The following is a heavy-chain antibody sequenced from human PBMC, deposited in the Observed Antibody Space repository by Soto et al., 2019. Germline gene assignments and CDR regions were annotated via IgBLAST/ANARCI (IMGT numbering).Heavy chain of an antibody. CDR3: ARQFDYDTSGYYSAY. D-gene: IGHD3-22*01. J-gene: IGHJ4*02. Sequence: SVKVSCKASGGTFNKYAIDWVRQAPGQGLEWMGGIIPLFGTAKYAQKFQGRVTITADEATSTAYMELSSLRSEDTAVYYCARQFDYDTSGYYSAYWGQATLVTVSS. V-gene: IGHV1-69*13. CDR1: GGTFNKYA. CDR2: IIPLFGTA.